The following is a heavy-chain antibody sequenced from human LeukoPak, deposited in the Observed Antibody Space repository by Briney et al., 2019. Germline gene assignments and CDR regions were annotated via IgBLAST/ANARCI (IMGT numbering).Heavy chain of an antibody. D-gene: IGHD2-2*01. V-gene: IGHV3-7*01. J-gene: IGHJ4*02. Sequence: GGSLRLSCVASGFTSGHIFTDYWMTWVRQVPGKGLEWVANINQDGSQTYYLDSVKARFTISRDNAKESVSLQMNSLRAEDTAIYYCSAILYHWGQGTLVTVSS. CDR2: INQDGSQT. CDR1: GFTSGHIFTDYW. CDR3: SAILYH.